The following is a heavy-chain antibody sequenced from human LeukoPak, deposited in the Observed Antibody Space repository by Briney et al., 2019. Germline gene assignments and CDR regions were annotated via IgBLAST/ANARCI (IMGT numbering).Heavy chain of an antibody. V-gene: IGHV4-39*01. D-gene: IGHD4/OR15-4a*01. J-gene: IGHJ6*03. CDR2: IYYSGST. Sequence: SETLSLTCTVSGGSISSSSYYRGWIRQPPGKGLEWIGSIYYSGSTYYNPSLKSRVTISVDTSKNQFSLKLSSVTAADTAVYYCARRKGAYSYYYYMDVWGKGTPVTVSS. CDR1: GGSISSSSYY. CDR3: ARRKGAYSYYYYMDV.